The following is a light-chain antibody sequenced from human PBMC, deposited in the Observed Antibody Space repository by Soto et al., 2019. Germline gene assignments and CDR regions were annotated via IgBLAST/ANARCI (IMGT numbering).Light chain of an antibody. J-gene: IGKJ4*01. CDR3: QQYNSYPVS. V-gene: IGKV1-16*02. CDR1: QDISNH. CDR2: AAS. Sequence: DIQMTQSPSSLSASVGDRVTITCRASQDISNHLAWFQQKPGKAPKSLISAASSLQSGVPSKFSGSGSGTDFTLTISILQPEDVATYYCQQYNSYPVSFGGGTKVEIK.